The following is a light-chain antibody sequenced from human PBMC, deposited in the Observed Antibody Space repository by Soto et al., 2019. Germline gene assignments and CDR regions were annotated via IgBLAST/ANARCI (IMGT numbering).Light chain of an antibody. CDR2: GAS. CDR1: QSVSSSY. Sequence: EIVLTQSPDTLSLSPGERATLSCRASQSVSSSYLAWYQQKPGQAPRLLIYGASSRATGIPDRFSGSGSGTDFTLTISRLEPEDFAVYYCQQYGSSSWKFGQGTKVDI. CDR3: QQYGSSSWK. V-gene: IGKV3-20*01. J-gene: IGKJ1*01.